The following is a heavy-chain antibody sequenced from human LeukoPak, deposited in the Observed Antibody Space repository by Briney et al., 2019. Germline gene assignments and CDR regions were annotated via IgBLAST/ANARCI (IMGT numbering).Heavy chain of an antibody. J-gene: IGHJ4*02. CDR3: ARAPGDYGDYGETFDY. CDR2: INPNSGGT. V-gene: IGHV1-2*02. D-gene: IGHD4-17*01. Sequence: ASVKVSRKASGYTFTGYYMHWVRQAPGQGLEWMGWINPNSGGTNYAQKFQGRVTMTRDTSISTAYMELSRLRSDDTAVYYCARAPGDYGDYGETFDYWGQGTLVTVSS. CDR1: GYTFTGYY.